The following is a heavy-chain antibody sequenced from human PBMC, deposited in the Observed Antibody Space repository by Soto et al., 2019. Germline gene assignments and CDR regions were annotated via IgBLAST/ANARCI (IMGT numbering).Heavy chain of an antibody. CDR1: GYIFSNYY. Sequence: QVQLVQSGAEVKKPGTSVKVSCKASGYIFSNYYMHWVRQAPGQGLEWMGVFNPSGDATHHAQSFPGRVYMTRATSTSTVYMELSTLTSEDTAVYYCARRGMSKIGFDTWGQGTMVTVSS. CDR2: FNPSGDAT. CDR3: ARRGMSKIGFDT. V-gene: IGHV1-46*01. J-gene: IGHJ3*02. D-gene: IGHD3-10*01.